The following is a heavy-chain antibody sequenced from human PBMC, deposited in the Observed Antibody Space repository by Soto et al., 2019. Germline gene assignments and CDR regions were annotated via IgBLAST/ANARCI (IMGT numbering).Heavy chain of an antibody. D-gene: IGHD3-16*01. CDR3: ARDRDYSNIDADIDY. CDR1: GYNFNKYG. Sequence: QVQLVQSGAEVRRPGASVRLSCQTSGYNFNKYGIIWVRQAPGQGLEWMGWISGYNGYTKYEQSLEDRLTLRTDPSTNTAYLELRNLVAGDTAFYVCARDRDYSNIDADIDYRGQGTLVTVSS. V-gene: IGHV1-18*01. J-gene: IGHJ4*02. CDR2: ISGYNGYT.